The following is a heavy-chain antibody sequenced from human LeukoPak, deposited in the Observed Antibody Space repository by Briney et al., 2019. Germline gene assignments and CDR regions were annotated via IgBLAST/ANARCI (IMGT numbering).Heavy chain of an antibody. J-gene: IGHJ4*02. D-gene: IGHD5-24*01. Sequence: GGSLRLSCAASGFTFSNYAMSWVRQVPGKGLECLANIKEDGSETYYADSVKGRFTISRDNPKNLLFLQINSLRVEDTAVYYCARETPRRGETRDGYRWGQGTVVTVSS. CDR3: ARETPRRGETRDGYR. CDR2: IKEDGSET. CDR1: GFTFSNYA. V-gene: IGHV3-7*01.